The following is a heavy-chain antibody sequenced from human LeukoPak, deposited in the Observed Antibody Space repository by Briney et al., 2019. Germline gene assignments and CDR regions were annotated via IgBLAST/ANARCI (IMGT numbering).Heavy chain of an antibody. Sequence: SVKVSCKASGGTFSSYAISWVRQAPGQGLEWMGRIIPIFGTANYAQKFQGRVTITTDESTSTAYMELSSLRSEDTAVYYCARGKYSGWSIFPDHWGQGTLVTVSS. V-gene: IGHV1-69*05. CDR3: ARGKYSGWSIFPDH. D-gene: IGHD6-19*01. CDR2: IIPIFGTA. CDR1: GGTFSSYA. J-gene: IGHJ4*02.